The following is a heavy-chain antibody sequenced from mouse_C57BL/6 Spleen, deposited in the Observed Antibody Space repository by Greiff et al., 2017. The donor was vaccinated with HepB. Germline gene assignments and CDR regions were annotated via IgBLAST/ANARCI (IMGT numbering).Heavy chain of an antibody. D-gene: IGHD2-1*01. Sequence: VQLQQSGAELARPGASVKMSCKASGYTFTSYTMHWVKQRPGQGLEWIGYINPSSGYTKYNQKFKDKATLTADKSSSTAYMQLSRLTSEDSAVYYCARSGYGNYEGFAYWGQGTLVTVSA. J-gene: IGHJ3*01. CDR1: GYTFTSYT. V-gene: IGHV1-4*01. CDR2: INPSSGYT. CDR3: ARSGYGNYEGFAY.